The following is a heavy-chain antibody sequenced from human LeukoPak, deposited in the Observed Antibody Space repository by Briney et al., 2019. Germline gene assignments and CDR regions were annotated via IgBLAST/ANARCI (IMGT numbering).Heavy chain of an antibody. Sequence: ASVKVSCKASGYTFTSCGISWVRQAPGQGLEWMGWISAYNGNTNYAQKLQGRVTMTTDTSTSTAYMELRSLRSDDTAVYYCARGPGIVGATVYYYYYGMDVWGQGTTVTVSS. V-gene: IGHV1-18*01. CDR1: GYTFTSCG. D-gene: IGHD1-26*01. CDR3: ARGPGIVGATVYYYYYGMDV. CDR2: ISAYNGNT. J-gene: IGHJ6*02.